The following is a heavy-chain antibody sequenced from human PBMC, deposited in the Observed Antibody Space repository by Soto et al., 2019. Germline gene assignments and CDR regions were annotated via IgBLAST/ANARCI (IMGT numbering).Heavy chain of an antibody. D-gene: IGHD3-10*01. CDR2: IYYSGST. CDR1: GGSISSYY. V-gene: IGHV4-59*01. Sequence: PSETLSLTCTVSGGSISSYYWSWIRQPPGKGLEWIGYIYYSGSTNYNPSLKSRVTISVDTSKNQFSLKLSSVTAADTAVYYCARLGPLPPRITMVRGEVSFDYWGQGTLVTVSS. J-gene: IGHJ4*02. CDR3: ARLGPLPPRITMVRGEVSFDY.